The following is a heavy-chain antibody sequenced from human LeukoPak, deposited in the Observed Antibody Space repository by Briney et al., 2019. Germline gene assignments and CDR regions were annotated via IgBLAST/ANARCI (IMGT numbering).Heavy chain of an antibody. CDR2: ISSSGTYI. Sequence: PGGSLRLSCAASGLTFSSYSMNWVRQAPGKGLEWVSSISSSGTYIYFADSVKGRFTISRDNSKNTLYLQMNSLRAEDTAVYYCAKFENDYVWGSFNDWGQGTLVTVSS. J-gene: IGHJ4*02. CDR3: AKFENDYVWGSFND. D-gene: IGHD3-16*01. CDR1: GLTFSSYS. V-gene: IGHV3-21*04.